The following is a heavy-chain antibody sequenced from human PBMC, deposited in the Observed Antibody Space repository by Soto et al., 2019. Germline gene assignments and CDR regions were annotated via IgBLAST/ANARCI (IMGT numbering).Heavy chain of an antibody. V-gene: IGHV4-34*01. CDR3: ARRYSSSWYGIDYYYYGMDV. CDR1: GGSFSGYY. J-gene: IGHJ6*02. D-gene: IGHD6-13*01. Sequence: SETLSLTCAVYGGSFSGYYWSWIRQPPGKGLEWIGEINHSGSTNYNPSLKSRVTISVDTSKNQFSLKLSSVTAADTAVYYCARRYSSSWYGIDYYYYGMDVWGQGTTVTVSS. CDR2: INHSGST.